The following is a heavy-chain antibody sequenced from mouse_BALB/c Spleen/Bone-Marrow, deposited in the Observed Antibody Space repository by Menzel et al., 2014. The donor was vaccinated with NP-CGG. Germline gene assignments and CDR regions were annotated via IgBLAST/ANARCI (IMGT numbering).Heavy chain of an antibody. V-gene: IGHV1-14*01. CDR2: INPYNDGT. J-gene: IGHJ2*01. CDR3: AGDYDVNFDY. D-gene: IGHD2-4*01. CDR1: GYTLTSYV. Sequence: VQLQQSGPELVRPGASVKMSCKASGYTLTSYVMHWVKQKPGQGLEWIGYINPYNDGTKYNEKFKGKATLTSDKSSSTAYMELSSLTSEDSAVYYCAGDYDVNFDYWGQGTTLTVSS.